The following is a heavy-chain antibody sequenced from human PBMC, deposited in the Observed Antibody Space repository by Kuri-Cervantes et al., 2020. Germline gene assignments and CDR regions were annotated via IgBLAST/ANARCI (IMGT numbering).Heavy chain of an antibody. CDR3: ARVSVKVEMATIGGNWYFDL. CDR1: GFNFNNYN. V-gene: IGHV3-48*01. Sequence: GESLKISCAASGFNFNNYNMNWVRQAPGKGLEWVSYISSSSSTIYYADSVKGRFTISRDNAKNSLYLQMNSLRAEDTAVYYCARVSVKVEMATIGGNWYFDLWGRGTLVTVSS. CDR2: ISSSSSTI. J-gene: IGHJ2*01. D-gene: IGHD5-24*01.